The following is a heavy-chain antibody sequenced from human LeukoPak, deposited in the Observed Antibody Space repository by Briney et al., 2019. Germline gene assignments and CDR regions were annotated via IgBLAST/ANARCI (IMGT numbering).Heavy chain of an antibody. CDR2: ISSSSSYI. D-gene: IGHD6-19*01. CDR1: GFTFSSYS. V-gene: IGHV3-21*01. CDR3: ARTWAVYYMDV. J-gene: IGHJ6*03. Sequence: GGSLRLSCAASGFTFSSYSMNWVRQAPGKGLEWVSSISSSSSYIYYADSVKGRFTTSRDNAKNSLYLQMNSLRAEDTAVYYCARTWAVYYMDVWGKGTTVTVSS.